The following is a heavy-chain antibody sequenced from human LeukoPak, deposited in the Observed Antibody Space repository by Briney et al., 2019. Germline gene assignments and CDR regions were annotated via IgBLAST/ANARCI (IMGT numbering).Heavy chain of an antibody. CDR2: FDPEDGET. Sequence: ASVKVSCKVSGYTLTELSMHWVRQAPGKGLEWMGGFDPEDGETIYAQKFQGRVTMTEDTSTDTAYMELSSLRSEDTAVYYCATLGDMVRENWFDPWGQETLVTVSS. J-gene: IGHJ5*02. V-gene: IGHV1-24*01. CDR3: ATLGDMVRENWFDP. D-gene: IGHD3-10*01. CDR1: GYTLTELS.